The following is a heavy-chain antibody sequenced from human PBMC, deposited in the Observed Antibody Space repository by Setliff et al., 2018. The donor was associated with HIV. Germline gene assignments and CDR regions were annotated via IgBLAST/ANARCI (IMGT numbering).Heavy chain of an antibody. CDR1: GGSLTNYY. D-gene: IGHD4-4*01. CDR3: ATSLITVPPDAFDI. CDR2: IVDSGST. V-gene: IGHV4-59*12. Sequence: PSETLSLTCTLYGGSLTNYYWTWIRQSPEKGLEWIGEIVDSGSTNYSPSLKSRVTISLDTSKKQFSLKLTSVTAADTAVYFCATSLITVPPDAFDIWGQGTMVTVSS. J-gene: IGHJ3*02.